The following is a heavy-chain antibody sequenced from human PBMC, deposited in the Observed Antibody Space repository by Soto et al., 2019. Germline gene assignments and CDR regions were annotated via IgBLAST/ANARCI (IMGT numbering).Heavy chain of an antibody. J-gene: IGHJ4*02. CDR3: ARQRSYCSRWYFDY. CDR2: SYYSGST. V-gene: IGHV4-39*01. D-gene: IGHD6-13*01. Sequence: SETLSRTCTVSDTSISSSSYYWVRIRQPPGKGLEGTGSSYYSGSTYYNPSLKSRVTISVDPSKNQSSLLLSSVTAAGKAVYYCARQRSYCSRWYFDYWGQGTLVTVSS. CDR1: DTSISSSSYY.